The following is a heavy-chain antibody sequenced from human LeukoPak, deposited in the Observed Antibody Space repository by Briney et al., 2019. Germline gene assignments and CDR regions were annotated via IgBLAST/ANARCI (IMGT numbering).Heavy chain of an antibody. D-gene: IGHD3-3*01. J-gene: IGHJ4*02. CDR2: INRSGNT. V-gene: IGHV4-34*01. CDR1: GGPFSGYD. Sequence: SETLSLTCAVYGGPFSGYDWSWIRQPPGKGLEWIGEINRSGNTNYNPSLKSRVTLSVDTSKNQFSLKLSSVTAADTAVYYCASPARPWSGWWDYWGQGTLVTVSS. CDR3: ASPARPWSGWWDY.